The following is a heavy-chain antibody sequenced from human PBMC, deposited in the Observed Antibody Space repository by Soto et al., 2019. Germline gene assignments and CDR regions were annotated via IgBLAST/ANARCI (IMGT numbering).Heavy chain of an antibody. D-gene: IGHD3-16*01. CDR2: IYYSGST. CDR3: ARLTDYGFPYYHYGMDV. Sequence: PSETLSLTCTVSGGSISSYYWSWIRQPPGKGLEWIGYIYYSGSTNYNPSLKSRVTISVDTSKNQFSLKLSSVTAADTAVYYCARLTDYGFPYYHYGMDVWGPGTTVTVSS. J-gene: IGHJ6*02. V-gene: IGHV4-59*01. CDR1: GGSISSYY.